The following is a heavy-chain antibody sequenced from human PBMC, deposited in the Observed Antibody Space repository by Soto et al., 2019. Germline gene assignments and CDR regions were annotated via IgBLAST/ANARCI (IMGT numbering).Heavy chain of an antibody. CDR3: ARDGWNSYSSGWYYFEY. V-gene: IGHV1-46*01. J-gene: IGHJ4*02. CDR2: INTSGGST. D-gene: IGHD6-19*01. CDR1: GYTFTSYY. Sequence: ASLKVSCKAAGYTFTSYYMHWVRRAPGQGLEWMGIINTSGGSTSYAQKFQGRVTMTRDTSKSTVYMELSSLRYEETAVYYCARDGWNSYSSGWYYFEYWGQGTRVNVSS.